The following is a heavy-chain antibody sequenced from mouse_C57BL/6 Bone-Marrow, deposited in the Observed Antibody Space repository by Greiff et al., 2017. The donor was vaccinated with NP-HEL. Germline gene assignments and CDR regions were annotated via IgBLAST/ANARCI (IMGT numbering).Heavy chain of an antibody. Sequence: EVQLQQSGPELVKPGASVKMSCKASGYTFTDYNMHWVKQSHGKSLEWIGYINPNNGGTSYNQKFKGKATLTVNKSSSTAYMELRSLTSEESAVYYCASSSSHWYFDVWGTGTTVTVSS. V-gene: IGHV1-22*01. D-gene: IGHD1-1*01. CDR2: INPNNGGT. CDR3: ASSSSHWYFDV. J-gene: IGHJ1*03. CDR1: GYTFTDYN.